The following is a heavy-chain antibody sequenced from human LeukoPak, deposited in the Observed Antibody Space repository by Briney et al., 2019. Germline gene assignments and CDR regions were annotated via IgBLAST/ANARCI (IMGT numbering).Heavy chain of an antibody. CDR3: ARSQALFDWLLRDGMDV. CDR1: GGSISSYY. V-gene: IGHV4-59*08. CDR2: IYYSGGT. D-gene: IGHD3-9*01. J-gene: IGHJ6*02. Sequence: SETLSLTCTVSGGSISSYYWSWIRQPPGKGLEWIGYIYYSGGTNYNPSLKSRVTISVDTSKNQFSLKLSSVTAADTAVYYCARSQALFDWLLRDGMDVWGQGTTVTVSS.